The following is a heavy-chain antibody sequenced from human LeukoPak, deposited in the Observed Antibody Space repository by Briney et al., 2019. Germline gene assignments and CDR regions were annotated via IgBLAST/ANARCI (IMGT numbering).Heavy chain of an antibody. J-gene: IGHJ5*02. Sequence: ASETLSLTCTVSGGSISNYYWSWIRQPPGKGLEWIGYIYYSGSTNYNPSLKSRVTISVDTSKNQFSLKLRSVTAADTAVYYCARHVGYGNNWFDPWGQGTLVTVSS. D-gene: IGHD5-18*01. CDR3: ARHVGYGNNWFDP. CDR2: IYYSGST. CDR1: GGSISNYY. V-gene: IGHV4-59*08.